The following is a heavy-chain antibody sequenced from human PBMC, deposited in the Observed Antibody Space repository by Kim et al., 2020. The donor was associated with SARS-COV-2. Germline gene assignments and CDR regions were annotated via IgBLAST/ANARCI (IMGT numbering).Heavy chain of an antibody. J-gene: IGHJ6*02. D-gene: IGHD3-3*01. CDR1: GFTFSAYG. Sequence: GGSLRLSCAASGFTFSAYGMHWVRQAPGKGLEWVAVTSYDGSNKYYEDSVKGRFTISRDNSKNTMYLQLNSLRVEDTAVYYCAKDHRFLEWLSSDGMDVWGQGTTVTVSS. V-gene: IGHV3-30*18. CDR3: AKDHRFLEWLSSDGMDV. CDR2: TSYDGSNK.